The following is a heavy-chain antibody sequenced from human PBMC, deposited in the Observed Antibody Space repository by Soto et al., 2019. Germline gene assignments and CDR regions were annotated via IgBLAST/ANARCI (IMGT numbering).Heavy chain of an antibody. CDR1: GYRFTSYG. J-gene: IGHJ4*02. CDR2: VNPDNHNT. Sequence: ASVKVSCKVSGYRFTSYGINWVRQAPGQGLEWVGWVNPDNHNTNYAQNFQHRVSLTTDTSTNTAFLELRGLRSDDTAVYYCARVRFGDPFDYWGQGTLVTVSS. V-gene: IGHV1-18*01. D-gene: IGHD3-16*01. CDR3: ARVRFGDPFDY.